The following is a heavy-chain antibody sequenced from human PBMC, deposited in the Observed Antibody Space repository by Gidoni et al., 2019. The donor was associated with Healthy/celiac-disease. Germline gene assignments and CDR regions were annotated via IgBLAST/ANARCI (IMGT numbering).Heavy chain of an antibody. CDR1: GGSFSGYY. J-gene: IGHJ6*02. Sequence: QVQLQQWGAGLLKPSETLSLTCAVYGGSFSGYYWSWIRQPPGKGLEWIGEIKSRVTISVDTSKNQFSLKLSSVTAADTAVYYCAYSSGRYRAGGMDVWGQGTTVTVSS. V-gene: IGHV4-34*01. D-gene: IGHD6-19*01. CDR3: AYSSGRYRAGGMDV.